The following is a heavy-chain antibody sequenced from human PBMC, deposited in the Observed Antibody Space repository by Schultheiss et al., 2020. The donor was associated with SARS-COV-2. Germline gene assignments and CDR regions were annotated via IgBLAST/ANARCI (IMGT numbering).Heavy chain of an antibody. CDR3: ARLNSSWINERPYNWFDP. CDR2: ISSSSSYI. V-gene: IGHV3-21*01. CDR1: GFTFSSYS. Sequence: GESLKISCAASGFTFSSYSMNWVRQAPGKGLEWVSSISSSSSYIYYADSVKGRFTISRDNAKNSLYLQMNSLRAEDTAVYYCARLNSSWINERPYNWFDPWGQGTLVTVSS. D-gene: IGHD6-13*01. J-gene: IGHJ5*02.